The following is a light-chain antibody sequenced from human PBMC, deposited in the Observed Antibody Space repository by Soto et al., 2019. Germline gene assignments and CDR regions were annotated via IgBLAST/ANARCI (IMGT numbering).Light chain of an antibody. J-gene: IGKJ4*01. CDR3: QQSNTFPLT. Sequence: DIQMTQSPASLSASVGDRVTISCRAGQNVGDWLAWYQQTPGKAPKLLIYAASRLQTGVPSRFSGSGSGTDFTLTISSLQPEDFATYYCQQSNTFPLTFGGGTKVEIK. CDR1: QNVGDW. CDR2: AAS. V-gene: IGKV1-12*01.